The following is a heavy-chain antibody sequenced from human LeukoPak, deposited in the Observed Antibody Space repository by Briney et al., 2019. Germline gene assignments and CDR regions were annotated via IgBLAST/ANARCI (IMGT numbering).Heavy chain of an antibody. CDR1: GFTFSSYA. CDR3: ARGSGTYYVTDFDY. Sequence: GGSLRLSCAASGFTFSSYAMSWVRQAPGKGLEWVSTTGTDGDTYYPGSVKGRFTVSRENAKNSLYLRMNSLRAEDTAIYYCARGSGTYYVTDFDYWGQGTLVTVSS. J-gene: IGHJ4*02. D-gene: IGHD1-26*01. CDR2: TGTDGDT. V-gene: IGHV3-13*01.